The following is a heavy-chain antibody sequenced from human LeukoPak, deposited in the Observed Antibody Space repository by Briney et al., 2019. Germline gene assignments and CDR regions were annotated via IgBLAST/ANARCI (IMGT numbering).Heavy chain of an antibody. CDR1: GYTLTELS. D-gene: IGHD3-3*01. CDR2: FDPEDGET. J-gene: IGHJ4*02. V-gene: IGHV1-24*01. Sequence: GASVKVSCKVSGYTLTELSMHWVRQAPGKGLEWMGGFDPEDGETIYAQKFQGRVTMTEDTSTDTAYMELSSLRSDDTAVYYCARGSYYDFWSGYYDPLGGVDYWGQGTLVTVSS. CDR3: ARGSYYDFWSGYYDPLGGVDY.